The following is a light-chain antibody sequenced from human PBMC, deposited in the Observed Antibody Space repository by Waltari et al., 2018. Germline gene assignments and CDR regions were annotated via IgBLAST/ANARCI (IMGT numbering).Light chain of an antibody. J-gene: IGLJ1*01. Sequence: QSALTQPASVSGSPGQSITISCSGTDSDVGAYDFLPWYQQHPGKAPHPIIYEVSNRPSGISNRFSASKSGNTASLTISGLQAEDEADYYCSSYTTSSAPGVFGTGTRVTVL. CDR1: DSDVGAYDF. V-gene: IGLV2-14*01. CDR3: SSYTTSSAPGV. CDR2: EVS.